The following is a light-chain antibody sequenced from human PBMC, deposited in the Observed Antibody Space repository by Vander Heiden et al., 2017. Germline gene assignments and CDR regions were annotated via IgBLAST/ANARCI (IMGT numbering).Light chain of an antibody. CDR1: ALPKQY. Sequence: SYELTQPPSVSVSPGQTARITCSGDALPKQYAYWYQQKPGQAPVLVIYKDSERPSGIPERFSGSSSGTTVTLTISGVQAEAEADYYCQSADSSGTYVVVGGGTKLTVL. V-gene: IGLV3-25*03. J-gene: IGLJ2*01. CDR3: QSADSSGTYVV. CDR2: KDS.